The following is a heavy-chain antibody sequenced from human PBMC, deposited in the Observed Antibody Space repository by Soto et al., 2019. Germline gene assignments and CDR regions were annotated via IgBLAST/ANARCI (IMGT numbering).Heavy chain of an antibody. V-gene: IGHV3-48*02. J-gene: IGHJ4*02. CDR2: ISSGSNAM. CDR3: ARLTTALNPMPDF. D-gene: IGHD4-17*01. CDR1: GFSFSLYS. Sequence: EVHLVESGGGLVQPGGSLRLSCVGSGFSFSLYSMNWVRQAPGKGLEWLSYISSGSNAMYYADSVRGRFTISRDNAKNSLYLQMNSLRDEDSALYYCARLTTALNPMPDFWGQGTLVTVSS.